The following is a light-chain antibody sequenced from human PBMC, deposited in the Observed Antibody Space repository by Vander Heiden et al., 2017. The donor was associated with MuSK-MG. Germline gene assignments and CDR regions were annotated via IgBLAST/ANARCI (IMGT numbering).Light chain of an antibody. V-gene: IGLV2-23*01. CDR2: EGN. Sequence: QSALTQPAPVSGSPGQSITISCTGSSSDVGNYNLVSWYQQHPGRAPEVIIFEGNKRPSGVSNRFSGSRSGNTASLTISGLQAEDEADYYCCSFADRTWVFGGGTKLTVL. J-gene: IGLJ3*02. CDR1: SSDVGNYNL. CDR3: CSFADRTWV.